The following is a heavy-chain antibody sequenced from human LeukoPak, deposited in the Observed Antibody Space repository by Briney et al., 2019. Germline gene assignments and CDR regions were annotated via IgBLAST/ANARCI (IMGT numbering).Heavy chain of an antibody. CDR3: ARDSSGYYDY. CDR2: IWSDGSNK. J-gene: IGHJ4*02. Sequence: SGGSLRLSCAASGVPFSNYAMHWVRQAPGKGLEWVAVIWSDGSNKFYADSVKGRFTISRDNSKNTLYLQMNSLRAEDTAVYYCARDSSGYYDYWGQGTLVTVSS. CDR1: GVPFSNYA. V-gene: IGHV3-33*01. D-gene: IGHD3-22*01.